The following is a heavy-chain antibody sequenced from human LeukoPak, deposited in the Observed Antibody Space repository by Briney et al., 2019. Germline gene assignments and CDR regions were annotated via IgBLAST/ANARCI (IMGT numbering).Heavy chain of an antibody. V-gene: IGHV4-38-2*02. CDR2: IHHSGTT. D-gene: IGHD6-19*01. CDR1: NYSISSGYY. J-gene: IGHJ4*02. CDR3: ARTYSSGWFQDN. Sequence: SETLSLTCTVSNYSISSGYYWGWTRQPPVKGLEWIGSIHHSGTTYYNPSLKSRVIISVDTSKNQFSLKLSSVTAADTAVYNCARTYSSGWFQDNWGQGTLVTVSS.